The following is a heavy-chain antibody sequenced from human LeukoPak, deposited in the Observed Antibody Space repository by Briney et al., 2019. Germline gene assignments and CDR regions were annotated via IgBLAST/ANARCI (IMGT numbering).Heavy chain of an antibody. V-gene: IGHV4-59*10. Sequence: SETLSLTCAVYGGSFSGYYWSWIRQPAGKGLEWIGRISPSGITNYNPSLKSRVIISVDTSKNQFSLKVSSVTAADTAVYYCARSFWSGYYAFDYWGHGTLVTVSS. CDR2: ISPSGIT. CDR3: ARSFWSGYYAFDY. D-gene: IGHD3-3*01. J-gene: IGHJ4*01. CDR1: GGSFSGYY.